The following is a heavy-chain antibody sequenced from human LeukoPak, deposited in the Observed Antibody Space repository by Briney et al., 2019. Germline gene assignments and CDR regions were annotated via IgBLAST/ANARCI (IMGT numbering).Heavy chain of an antibody. CDR1: GDSVSSNSAA. CDR2: TYCRTNWYN. Sequence: SQTLSLTCAISGDSVSSNSAAWNWIRQSPSRGLEGLGKTYCRTNWYNYYTVSMKSRITFTPGKSKTHLSLQLSSVTPEDTAVYYCARSVNAGCLDYWGQGALVTVSS. D-gene: IGHD4-23*01. J-gene: IGHJ4*02. V-gene: IGHV6-1*01. CDR3: ARSVNAGCLDY.